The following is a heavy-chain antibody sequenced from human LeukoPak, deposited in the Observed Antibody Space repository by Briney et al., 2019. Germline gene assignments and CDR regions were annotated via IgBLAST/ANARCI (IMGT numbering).Heavy chain of an antibody. CDR3: AREYYYGSGSYSGYAFDI. Sequence: SETLSLTCTVSGGSLSTYYWSWIRLPPGKGLEWIGYIYYSGSTNYNPSLKSRVTISVDTSKNQFSLKLSSVTAADTAVYYCAREYYYGSGSYSGYAFDIWGQGTMVTVSS. CDR1: GGSLSTYY. CDR2: IYYSGST. J-gene: IGHJ3*02. D-gene: IGHD3-10*01. V-gene: IGHV4-59*12.